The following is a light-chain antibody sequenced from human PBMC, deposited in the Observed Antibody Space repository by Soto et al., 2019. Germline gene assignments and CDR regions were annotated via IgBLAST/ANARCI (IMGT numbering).Light chain of an antibody. CDR3: QHYDHLPPLS. CDR1: QDIKNY. V-gene: IGKV1-33*01. J-gene: IGKJ4*01. Sequence: DIQMTQSPSSLSASVGDRVTITCQASQDIKNYLNWYQQKPGKAPNLLIYDASNLKTGVPSSFSGSGSGTHFTFTISSLQPEDIATYYCQHYDHLPPLSFGGGTKVESK. CDR2: DAS.